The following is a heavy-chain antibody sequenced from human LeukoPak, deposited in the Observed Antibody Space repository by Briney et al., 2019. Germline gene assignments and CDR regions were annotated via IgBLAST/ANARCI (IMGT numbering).Heavy chain of an antibody. CDR2: INAGSGNT. CDR3: ARDRSELELSMEFDY. Sequence: ASVKVSCKASGYTFTSYAMHWVRQAPGQRLEWMGWINAGSGNTKYSQKFQGRVTITRDTSASTAYMELSSLRSEDTAVYYCARDRSELELSMEFDYWGQGTLVTVSS. V-gene: IGHV1-3*01. J-gene: IGHJ4*02. CDR1: GYTFTSYA. D-gene: IGHD1-7*01.